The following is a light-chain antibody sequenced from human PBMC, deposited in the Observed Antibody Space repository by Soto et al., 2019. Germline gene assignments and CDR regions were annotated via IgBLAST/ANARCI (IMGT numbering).Light chain of an antibody. J-gene: IGKJ5*01. CDR1: QSISSW. Sequence: DIPMTQSPSTLSASVGDRVTITCRASQSISSWLAWYQQKPGKAPKLLIYDASSLDSGVPSRFSGSGSGTEFTLTISSLQPDDFATYYCQQYNSYSLTFGQGTRLEIK. CDR3: QQYNSYSLT. CDR2: DAS. V-gene: IGKV1-5*01.